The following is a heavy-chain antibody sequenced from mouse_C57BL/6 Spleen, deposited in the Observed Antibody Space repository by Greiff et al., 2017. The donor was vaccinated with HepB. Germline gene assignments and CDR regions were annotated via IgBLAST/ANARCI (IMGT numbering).Heavy chain of an antibody. V-gene: IGHV1-64*01. D-gene: IGHD1-1*01. Sequence: QVQLQQPGAELVKPGASVKLSCKASGYTFTSYWMHWVKQRPGQGLEWIGMIHPNSGSTNYNEKFKSKATLTVDKSSSTAYMQLSSLTSEDSAVYYCARWDYYGSSYFAYWGQGTLVTVSA. CDR3: ARWDYYGSSYFAY. CDR1: GYTFTSYW. CDR2: IHPNSGST. J-gene: IGHJ3*01.